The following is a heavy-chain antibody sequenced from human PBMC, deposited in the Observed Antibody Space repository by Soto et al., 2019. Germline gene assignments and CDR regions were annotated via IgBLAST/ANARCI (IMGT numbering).Heavy chain of an antibody. CDR1: GGSISSGGYY. D-gene: IGHD3-22*01. CDR3: VTYYYDSGAYRNDY. J-gene: IGHJ4*02. Sequence: PSETLSLTCTVSGGSISSGGYYWSWVRQHPGKGLEWLGYIYYSGSTYYNPSLKSRLTISLDTSKNHFSLKLNSVTAADTAVYYCVTYYYDSGAYRNDYWGQGTLVTVSS. CDR2: IYYSGST. V-gene: IGHV4-31*03.